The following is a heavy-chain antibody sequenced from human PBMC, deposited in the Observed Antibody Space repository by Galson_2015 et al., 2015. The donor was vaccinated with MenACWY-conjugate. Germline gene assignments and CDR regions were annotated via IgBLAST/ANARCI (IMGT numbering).Heavy chain of an antibody. V-gene: IGHV3-21*04. CDR2: ISMSSSYI. Sequence: SLRLSCAASGFTFSSYTINWVRQAPGKGLKWVSSISMSSSYIYYADSVKGRFTISRDNAKNSLYLEVNSLRAEDTAVYYCARGRITIGPWGQGTLVTVSS. D-gene: IGHD3-9*01. J-gene: IGHJ5*02. CDR3: ARGRITIGP. CDR1: GFTFSSYT.